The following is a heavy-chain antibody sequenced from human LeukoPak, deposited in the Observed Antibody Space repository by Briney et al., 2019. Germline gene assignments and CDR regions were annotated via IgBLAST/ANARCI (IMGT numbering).Heavy chain of an antibody. Sequence: PGGSLRLSCAASGFTFSSYSMNWVRQAPGKGLEWVSYISSSSSTIYYADSVKGRFTISRDNAKNSLYLQMNSLRAEDTAVYYCARHQKRGIGVARPLDYWGQGTLVTVSS. CDR1: GFTFSSYS. D-gene: IGHD6-19*01. J-gene: IGHJ4*02. CDR3: ARHQKRGIGVARPLDY. CDR2: ISSSSSTI. V-gene: IGHV3-48*01.